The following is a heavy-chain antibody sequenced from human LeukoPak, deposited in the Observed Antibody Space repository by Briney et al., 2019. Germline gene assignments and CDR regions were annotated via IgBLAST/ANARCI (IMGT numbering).Heavy chain of an antibody. CDR1: GYTFTNDD. V-gene: IGHV1-18*01. D-gene: IGHD1-26*01. CDR2: ISTYDSNT. CDR3: ARGGGEPGDY. J-gene: IGHJ4*02. Sequence: GASVKVSCQASGYTFTNDDITWVRQAPGKGLEWMGWISTYDSNTNYAQKLQDKFTMTTDTSTSTAYMELRNLRSDDTAVYYCARGGGEPGDYWGQGTLVTVSS.